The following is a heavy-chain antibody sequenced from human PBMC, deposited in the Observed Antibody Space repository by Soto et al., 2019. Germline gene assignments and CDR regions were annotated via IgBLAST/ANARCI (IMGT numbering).Heavy chain of an antibody. D-gene: IGHD3-3*01. Sequence: GGSLRLSCAASGFTFSSYWMSWVRQAPGKGLEWVANIKQDGSEKYYVDSVKGRFTISRDNAKNSLYLQMNSLRAEDTAVYYCAREARPQGIFGLVMKVYSYYGMDVWGQATTLTLS. J-gene: IGHJ6*02. CDR2: IKQDGSEK. CDR1: GFTFSSYW. V-gene: IGHV3-7*03. CDR3: AREARPQGIFGLVMKVYSYYGMDV.